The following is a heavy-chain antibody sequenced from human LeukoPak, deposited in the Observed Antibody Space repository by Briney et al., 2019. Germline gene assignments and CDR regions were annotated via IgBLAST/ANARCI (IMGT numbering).Heavy chain of an antibody. D-gene: IGHD1-1*01. CDR3: ARAPGYGAAYYFDY. V-gene: IGHV3-64*01. J-gene: IGHJ4*02. CDR2: IRSNGGST. Sequence: GGSLRLSCAASGFTFSSYAMHWVRQAPGKGLEYVSAIRSNGGSTYYANSVKGRFTISRDNSKNTLYLQMNSLRAEDTAVYYCARAPGYGAAYYFDYWGQGTLVTVSS. CDR1: GFTFSSYA.